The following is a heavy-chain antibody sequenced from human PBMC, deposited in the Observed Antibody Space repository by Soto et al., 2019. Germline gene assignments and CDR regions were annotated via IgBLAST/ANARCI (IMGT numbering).Heavy chain of an antibody. Sequence: QVQLEESGGGLVKPGGSLRLSCAASGFTFSDFYMSWIRQAPGKGLEWVSYITNDGNTIYYGDSVKGRFTISRDNAKNSLYLQSNSLRAEDTAVYYCARLSSGWPTHCGMDVWGQGTTVIVPS. CDR2: ITNDGNTI. J-gene: IGHJ6*02. CDR1: GFTFSDFY. CDR3: ARLSSGWPTHCGMDV. V-gene: IGHV3-11*01. D-gene: IGHD6-19*01.